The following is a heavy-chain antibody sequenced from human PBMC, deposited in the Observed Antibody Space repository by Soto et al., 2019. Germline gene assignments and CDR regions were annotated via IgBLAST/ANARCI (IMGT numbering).Heavy chain of an antibody. V-gene: IGHV3-21*01. D-gene: IGHD3-3*01. CDR3: ARASSFCSGYYSFDY. CDR1: GFTFSSYS. Sequence: VSLRLSCAASGFTFSSYSMNWVRQAPGKGLEWVSSISSSSSYIYYADSVKVRFTIPRDNAKNSLYLQMNSLRAEDTAVYYCARASSFCSGYYSFDYWGQGTLVTVSS. CDR2: ISSSSSYI. J-gene: IGHJ4*02.